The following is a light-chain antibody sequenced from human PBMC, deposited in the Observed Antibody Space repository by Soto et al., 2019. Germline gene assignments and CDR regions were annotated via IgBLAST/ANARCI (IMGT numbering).Light chain of an antibody. J-gene: IGLJ3*02. CDR2: EVT. Sequence: QSALTQPPSASGSPVQSVTISCTGTSSAVGAYKYVSWYQQYPGKAPKRMIYEVTKRPSGVPDRFSGSKSGNTASLTVSGLQAEDEADYYCTSYVGNDIWVFGGGTKLTVL. CDR1: SSAVGAYKY. CDR3: TSYVGNDIWV. V-gene: IGLV2-8*01.